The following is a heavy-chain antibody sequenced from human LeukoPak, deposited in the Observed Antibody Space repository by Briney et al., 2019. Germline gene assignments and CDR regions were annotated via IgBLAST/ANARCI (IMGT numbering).Heavy chain of an antibody. Sequence: ASVKVSCKASGYTFTSYGISWVRQAPGQGLEWMGWISAYSGNTNYAQKLQGRVTITTDTSTSTAYMELRSLRSDDTAVYYCARVIGHAYCSSTSCYERGSFDPWGQGTLVTVSS. V-gene: IGHV1-18*01. J-gene: IGHJ5*02. CDR3: ARVIGHAYCSSTSCYERGSFDP. CDR1: GYTFTSYG. D-gene: IGHD2-2*01. CDR2: ISAYSGNT.